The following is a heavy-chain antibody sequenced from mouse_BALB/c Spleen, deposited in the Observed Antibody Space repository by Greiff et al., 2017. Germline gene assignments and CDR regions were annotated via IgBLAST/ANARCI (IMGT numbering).Heavy chain of an antibody. D-gene: IGHD2-10*01. J-gene: IGHJ3*01. CDR1: GFTFSDYY. CDR2: ISDGGSYT. V-gene: IGHV5-4*02. CDR3: AKAYYGNYEKVLAY. Sequence: EVKLVESGGGLVKPGGSLKLSCAASGFTFSDYYMYWVRQTPEKRLEWVATISDGGSYTYYPDSVKGRFTISRDNAKNNLYLQMSSLKSEDTAMYYCAKAYYGNYEKVLAYWGQGTLVTVSA.